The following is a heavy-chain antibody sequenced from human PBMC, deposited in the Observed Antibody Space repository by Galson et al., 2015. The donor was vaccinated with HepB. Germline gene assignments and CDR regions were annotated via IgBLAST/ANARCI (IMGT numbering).Heavy chain of an antibody. CDR1: GFTFSSYA. J-gene: IGHJ2*01. V-gene: IGHV3-23*01. CDR3: AKDQEMATRYWYFDL. Sequence: SLRLSCAASGFTFSSYAMSWVRQAPGKGLEWVSAISGSGGSTYYADSVKGRFTISRDNSKNTLYLQMNSLRAEDTAVYYCAKDQEMATRYWYFDLWGRGTLVTVSS. D-gene: IGHD5-24*01. CDR2: ISGSGGST.